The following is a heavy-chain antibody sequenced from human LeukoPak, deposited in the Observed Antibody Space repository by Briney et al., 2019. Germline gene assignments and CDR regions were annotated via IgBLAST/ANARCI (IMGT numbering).Heavy chain of an antibody. V-gene: IGHV3-30*02. CDR2: IRYNGSNK. CDR3: ARDQLGAVLYFDY. Sequence: PGGSLRLSCAASGFTFSSYGMHWVRQAPGKGLEWVAFIRYNGSNKYYADSVKGRFTISRDNSKNTLYLQINSLRVEDTAVYYCARDQLGAVLYFDYWGQGALVTVSS. J-gene: IGHJ4*02. D-gene: IGHD1-1*01. CDR1: GFTFSSYG.